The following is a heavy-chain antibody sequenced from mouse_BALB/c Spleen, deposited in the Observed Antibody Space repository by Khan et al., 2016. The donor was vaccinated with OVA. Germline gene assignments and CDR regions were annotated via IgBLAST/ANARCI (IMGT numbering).Heavy chain of an antibody. D-gene: IGHD1-1*01. CDR3: ARRGLRLDFDY. CDR1: GYTFINYW. CDR2: INPTTGYT. Sequence: QVQLQQSGAELAKPGASVKMSCKASGYTFINYWMNWVKQRPGQGLEWIGYINPTTGYTEYNLKFTDKATLTADKSSSIANMQLSSLTSEDAAVYYCARRGLRLDFDYWGQGTTLTGSS. V-gene: IGHV1-7*01. J-gene: IGHJ2*01.